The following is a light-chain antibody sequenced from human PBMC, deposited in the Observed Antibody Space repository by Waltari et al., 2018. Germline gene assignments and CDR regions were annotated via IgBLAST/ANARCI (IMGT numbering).Light chain of an antibody. CDR2: AAS. CDR1: QSISIN. Sequence: EIAMTQSPVTLSVSPGDTATLSCRASQSISINLAWYQQKPGQAPGLLIDAASTRASGIPARFSGSGSGTEFTLTISSLQSEDFAVYYCQQYDNWPPWTFGQGTKVEI. CDR3: QQYDNWPPWT. J-gene: IGKJ1*01. V-gene: IGKV3-15*01.